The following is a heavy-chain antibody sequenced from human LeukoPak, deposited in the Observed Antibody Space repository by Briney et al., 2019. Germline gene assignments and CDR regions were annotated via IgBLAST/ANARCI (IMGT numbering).Heavy chain of an antibody. D-gene: IGHD3-22*01. CDR1: GGSISSSSYY. J-gene: IGHJ4*02. Sequence: SETQSLTCTVSGGSISSSSYYWGWIRQPPGKGLEWIGSIYYSGSTYYNPSLKSRVTISVDTSKNQFSLKLSSVTAADTAVYYCAREVTYYYDSSGYYFDYWGQGTLVTVSS. CDR2: IYYSGST. CDR3: AREVTYYYDSSGYYFDY. V-gene: IGHV4-39*07.